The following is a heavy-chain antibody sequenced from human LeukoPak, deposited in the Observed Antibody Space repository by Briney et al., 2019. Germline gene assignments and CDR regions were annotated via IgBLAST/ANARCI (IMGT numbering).Heavy chain of an antibody. CDR3: AREDRFGYNYAYGLDV. J-gene: IGHJ6*02. V-gene: IGHV3-74*01. D-gene: IGHD5-18*01. CDR1: GFTLSRYW. Sequence: GGSLRLSCAASGFTLSRYWMHWVRQAPGKGLVWVSRIHSDGSDTTYADSVKGRFTISRDSAKSTLYLQMSSLRAEDTAVYYCAREDRFGYNYAYGLDVWGPGTTVTVS. CDR2: IHSDGSDT.